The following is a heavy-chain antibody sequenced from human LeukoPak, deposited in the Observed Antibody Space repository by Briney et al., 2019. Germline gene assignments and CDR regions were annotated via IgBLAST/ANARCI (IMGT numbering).Heavy chain of an antibody. CDR3: ARIGGDYDILTGYPTLTDAFDI. D-gene: IGHD3-9*01. J-gene: IGHJ3*02. V-gene: IGHV1-2*06. CDR1: GYTFTGYY. Sequence: GASVKVSCKASGYTFTGYYMHWVRQAPGQGLEWMGRINPNSGGTNYAQKFQGRVTMTRDTSISTAYMELSRLRSDDTAVYYCARIGGDYDILTGYPTLTDAFDIWGQVTMVTVSS. CDR2: INPNSGGT.